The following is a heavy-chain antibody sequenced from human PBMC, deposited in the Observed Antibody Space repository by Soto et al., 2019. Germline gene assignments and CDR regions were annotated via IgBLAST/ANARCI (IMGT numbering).Heavy chain of an antibody. CDR3: ARIRNGDAPHFDN. J-gene: IGHJ4*02. D-gene: IGHD2-2*01. V-gene: IGHV2-70*11. Sequence: SGPTLVNPTQTVTLTCTLSGFSLSTRGMCVSWNRQPPGKALEWLARIDWDDDKYYSTSLKTRLTISKDTSKNQVVLTMTNMDPVDTATYYCARIRNGDAPHFDNWGQGSQVTVSS. CDR1: GFSLSTRGMC. CDR2: IDWDDDK.